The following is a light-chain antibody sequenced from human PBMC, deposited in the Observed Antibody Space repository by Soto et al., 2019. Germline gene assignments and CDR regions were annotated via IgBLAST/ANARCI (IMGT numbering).Light chain of an antibody. Sequence: QSVLTQPASVSGSPGQSITISCTGGSSDIGGYNYVSWFQQHPGKAPKLMIYEVTNRPSGVSNRFSGSKSGSTASLTISGLQAEDEADYYCSSYTSSSTWVFGGGTQLTVL. CDR1: SSDIGGYNY. J-gene: IGLJ3*02. V-gene: IGLV2-14*01. CDR2: EVT. CDR3: SSYTSSSTWV.